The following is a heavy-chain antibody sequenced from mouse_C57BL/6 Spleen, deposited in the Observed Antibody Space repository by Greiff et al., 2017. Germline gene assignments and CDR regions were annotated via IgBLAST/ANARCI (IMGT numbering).Heavy chain of an antibody. D-gene: IGHD2-5*01. V-gene: IGHV2-5*01. J-gene: IGHJ4*01. Sequence: LQLQGSGPGLLQPSQRLSIPSTVPGFSLTSSGVHWVRQSPGKGLEWLGVLWRGESKDYNAAFMYRLSITQDNSKSQVIYKMNSLQADDTAIYYCANLYYSNYEVDYWGQGTSVTVSS. CDR2: LWRGESK. CDR1: GFSLTSSG. CDR3: ANLYYSNYEVDY.